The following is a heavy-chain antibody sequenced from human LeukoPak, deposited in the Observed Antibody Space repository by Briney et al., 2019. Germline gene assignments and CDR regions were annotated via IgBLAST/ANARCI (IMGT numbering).Heavy chain of an antibody. Sequence: SQTLSLTCTVSGGSISSGCYYWIWIRQHPGKGLEWIGYIYHSGSTYYNPSLKSRVTISVDTSKNQLSLKLSSVTAADTAVYYCARDTALVNAHYFDYWGQGTLVTVSS. J-gene: IGHJ4*02. D-gene: IGHD5-18*01. CDR1: GGSISSGCYY. CDR2: IYHSGST. V-gene: IGHV4-31*02. CDR3: ARDTALVNAHYFDY.